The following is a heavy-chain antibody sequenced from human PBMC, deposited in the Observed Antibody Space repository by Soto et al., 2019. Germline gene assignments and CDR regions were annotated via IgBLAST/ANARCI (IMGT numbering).Heavy chain of an antibody. Sequence: SETLSLTCTVSGGSISSGGYYWSWIRQHPGKGLEWIGYIYYSGSTYYNPSLKRQVTISVDTSKNKYSQKQSSVTAADTAVYYCARGMTTVTTLDYWGQGTLVTVSS. CDR2: IYYSGST. CDR3: ARGMTTVTTLDY. D-gene: IGHD4-4*01. J-gene: IGHJ4*02. V-gene: IGHV4-31*01. CDR1: GGSISSGGYY.